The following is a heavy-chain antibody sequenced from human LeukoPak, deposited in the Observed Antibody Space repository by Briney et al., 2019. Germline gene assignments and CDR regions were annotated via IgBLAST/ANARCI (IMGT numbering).Heavy chain of an antibody. CDR2: ISYNGRRD. CDR1: GFTYSSYA. J-gene: IGHJ4*02. D-gene: IGHD2-8*01. Sequence: GTSLRLSCAASGFTYSSYAMHWVRQAPGKGLEWVAVISYNGRRDYHADSVKGRFSISRDNSKNTLYLQMNSLRVEDTAVYYCARGDGVPPIGVRPFGLWGQGNLVTVSS. CDR3: ARGDGVPPIGVRPFGL. V-gene: IGHV3-30*01.